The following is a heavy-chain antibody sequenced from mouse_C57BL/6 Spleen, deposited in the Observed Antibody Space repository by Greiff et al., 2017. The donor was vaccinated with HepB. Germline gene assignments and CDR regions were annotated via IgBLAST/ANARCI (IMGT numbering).Heavy chain of an antibody. CDR1: GYAFSSSW. CDR3: ARGKDSSGFDY. Sequence: VQLKESGPELVKPGASVKISCKASGYAFSSSWMNWVKQRPGKGLEWIGRIYPGDGDTNYNGKFKGKATLTADKSSSTAYMQLSSLTSEDSAVYFCARGKDSSGFDYWGQGTTLTVSS. D-gene: IGHD3-2*02. CDR2: IYPGDGDT. V-gene: IGHV1-82*01. J-gene: IGHJ2*01.